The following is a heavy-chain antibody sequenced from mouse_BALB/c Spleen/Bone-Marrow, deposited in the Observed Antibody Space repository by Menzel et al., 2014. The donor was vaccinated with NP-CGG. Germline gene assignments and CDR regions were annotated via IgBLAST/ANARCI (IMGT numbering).Heavy chain of an antibody. J-gene: IGHJ3*01. CDR1: GFNIKDTY. CDR3: ARNGNYGAWFAY. Sequence: PLQQSGAELVKPGASVKLSCTASGFNIKDTYMHWVKQRPEQGLEWIGRIDPANGNTKYDPKFQGKATITADTSSNTAYLQLSSLTSEDTAVYYCARNGNYGAWFAYWGQGTLVTVSA. V-gene: IGHV14-3*02. D-gene: IGHD2-1*01. CDR2: IDPANGNT.